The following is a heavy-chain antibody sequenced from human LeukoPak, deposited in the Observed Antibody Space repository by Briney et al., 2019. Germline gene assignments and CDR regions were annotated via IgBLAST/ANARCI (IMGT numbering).Heavy chain of an antibody. V-gene: IGHV4-4*07. J-gene: IGHJ3*02. CDR1: GGSISNNDYF. CDR2: KYARGSS. Sequence: PSETLSLTCTVSGGSISNNDYFWGWIRQPAGKGLEWIGRKYARGSSNYNPPVQSRVTMSVDTSKNQFSLKLRSVTAADTAVYYCARGRYCSADICTGGDSFDIWGQGTMVSVSP. D-gene: IGHD2-15*01. CDR3: ARGRYCSADICTGGDSFDI.